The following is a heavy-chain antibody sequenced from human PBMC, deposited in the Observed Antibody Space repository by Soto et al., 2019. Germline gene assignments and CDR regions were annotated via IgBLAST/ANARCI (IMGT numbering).Heavy chain of an antibody. CDR3: ARERGVKARIVGATTPYFDY. CDR1: GYTFTGYY. D-gene: IGHD1-26*01. V-gene: IGHV1-2*02. CDR2: INPNSGGT. Sequence: ASVKVSCKASGYTFTGYYMHWVRQAPGQGLEWMGWINPNSGGTNYAQKFQGRVTMTRDTSISTAYMELSRLRSDDTAVYYCARERGVKARIVGATTPYFDYWGRGTLVTVCS. J-gene: IGHJ4*02.